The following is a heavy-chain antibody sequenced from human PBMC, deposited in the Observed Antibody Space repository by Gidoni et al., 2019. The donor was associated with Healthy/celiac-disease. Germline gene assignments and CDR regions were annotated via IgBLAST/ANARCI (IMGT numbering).Heavy chain of an antibody. CDR2: IYYSGST. CDR3: ARHNVVVTDPIGS. V-gene: IGHV4-39*01. D-gene: IGHD2-21*02. Sequence: QLQLQESGPGLVKPSETLSLTCTVPGGSISSSSYYWGWIRQPPGKGLEWIGSIYYSGSTYYNPSLKSRVTISVDTSKNQFSLKLSSVTAADTAVYYCARHNVVVTDPIGSWGQGTLVTVSS. J-gene: IGHJ4*02. CDR1: GGSISSSSYY.